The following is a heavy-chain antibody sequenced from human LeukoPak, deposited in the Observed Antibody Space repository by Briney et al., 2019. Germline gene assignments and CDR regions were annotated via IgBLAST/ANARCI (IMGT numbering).Heavy chain of an antibody. J-gene: IGHJ3*02. CDR1: AFTVSTNY. CDR3: ARINYRAFSI. CDR2: IYGDGST. Sequence: GGSLRLSCVASAFTVSTNYMIWARQAPGKGLKWVSLIYGDGSTYYADSVKGRVTISRDNSKNTVFLQMNSLRAEDTALYYCARINYRAFSIWGQGTMVTVSS. V-gene: IGHV3-66*01. D-gene: IGHD4-11*01.